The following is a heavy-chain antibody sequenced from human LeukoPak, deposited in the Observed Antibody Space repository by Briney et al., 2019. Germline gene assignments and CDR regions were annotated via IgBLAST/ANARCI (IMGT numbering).Heavy chain of an antibody. V-gene: IGHV1-69*01. CDR3: AKDRDDYGDPDAFDI. D-gene: IGHD4-17*01. Sequence: SVKVSCKASGGTFSRYGISWVRQAPGQGLEWMGGIIPIFGTANYAQKFQGRVTITADESTSTVYMELSSLRSEDTAVYYCAKDRDDYGDPDAFDIWGQGTMVTVSS. CDR2: IIPIFGTA. J-gene: IGHJ3*02. CDR1: GGTFSRYG.